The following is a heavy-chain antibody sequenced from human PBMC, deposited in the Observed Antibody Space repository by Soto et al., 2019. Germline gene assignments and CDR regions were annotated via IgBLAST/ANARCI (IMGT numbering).Heavy chain of an antibody. Sequence: QVQLQESGPGLVKPSQTLSLTCTVSGGSISSGNYYWSWIRQPPGKGLEWIGFISYSGSTYYNAYLKSRGSISVDTSKNQFSLNLSFVTAADTAVYYCATMGTPATGLYYFDYWGQGTLVTVSS. CDR1: GGSISSGNYY. V-gene: IGHV4-30-4*01. CDR3: ATMGTPATGLYYFDY. J-gene: IGHJ4*02. D-gene: IGHD1-7*01. CDR2: ISYSGST.